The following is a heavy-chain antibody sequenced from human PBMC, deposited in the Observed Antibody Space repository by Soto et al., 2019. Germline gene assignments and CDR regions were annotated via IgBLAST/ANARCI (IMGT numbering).Heavy chain of an antibody. D-gene: IGHD6-13*01. CDR2: INSDGSST. Sequence: EVQLVESGGGLVQPGGSLRVSCAASGFTFSSYWMHWVRQAPGKGLVWVSRINSDGSSTSYADSVKGRFTISRDNAKNTLYLKMNSLRAEDTVIYYCARRGAVAGLHYWGQGTLVTVSS. CDR1: GFTFSSYW. CDR3: ARRGAVAGLHY. J-gene: IGHJ4*02. V-gene: IGHV3-74*01.